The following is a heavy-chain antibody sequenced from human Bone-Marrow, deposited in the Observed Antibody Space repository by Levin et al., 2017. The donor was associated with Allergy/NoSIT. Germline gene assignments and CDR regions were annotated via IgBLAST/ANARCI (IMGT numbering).Heavy chain of an antibody. V-gene: IGHV4-34*01. Sequence: GSLRLSCAVYGGSFSGYYWSWIRQPPGKGLEWIGEINHSGSTNYNPSLKSRVTISVDTSKKQFSLKLSSVTAADTAVYYCARTGTASGIVVVPAAMERGRDAFDIWGQGTMVTVSS. CDR2: INHSGST. CDR1: GGSFSGYY. CDR3: ARTGTASGIVVVPAAMERGRDAFDI. J-gene: IGHJ3*02. D-gene: IGHD2-2*01.